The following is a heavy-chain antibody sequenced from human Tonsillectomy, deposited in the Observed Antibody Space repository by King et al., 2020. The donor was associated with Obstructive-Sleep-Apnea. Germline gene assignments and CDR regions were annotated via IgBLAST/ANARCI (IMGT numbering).Heavy chain of an antibody. V-gene: IGHV3-30*03. CDR2: ILYDGSNT. CDR3: AGPDGSGSHPPYYDY. CDR1: GYTISNYG. D-gene: IGHD3-10*01. Sequence: VQLVESGGGVVQPGRALRLSCAASGYTISNYGMHWVRHAPGKGLEWVAIILYDGSNTYYASSVNGRFTISIDNSKNTLYLQMNSLRSEDTAVYYCAGPDGSGSHPPYYDYWGQGTLVTVSS. J-gene: IGHJ4*02.